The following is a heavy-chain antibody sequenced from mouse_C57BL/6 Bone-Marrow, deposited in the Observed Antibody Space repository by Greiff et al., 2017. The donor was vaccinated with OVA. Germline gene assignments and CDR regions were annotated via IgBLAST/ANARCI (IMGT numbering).Heavy chain of an antibody. CDR3: TRDGYYVYWYFDV. CDR1: GFTFSSYA. D-gene: IGHD2-3*01. CDR2: ISSGGDYI. V-gene: IGHV5-9-1*02. Sequence: DVMLVESGEGLVKPGGSLKLSCAASGFTFSSYAMSWVRQTPEKRLEWVAYISSGGDYIYYADTVKGRFTISRENARNTLYLQMSSLKSEDTAMYYCTRDGYYVYWYFDVWGTGTTVTVSS. J-gene: IGHJ1*03.